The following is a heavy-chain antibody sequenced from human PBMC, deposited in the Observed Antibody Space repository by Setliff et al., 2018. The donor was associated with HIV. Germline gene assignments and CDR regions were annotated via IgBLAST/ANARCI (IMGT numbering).Heavy chain of an antibody. CDR3: ARDPPGNPWFFDY. D-gene: IGHD3-22*01. V-gene: IGHV1-18*01. CDR2: VSGYNGDT. J-gene: IGHJ4*02. Sequence: GASVKVSCKASGYTFSSHGISWVRQAPGQGLEWVGWVSGYNGDTNYAQNLRGRVTVTTDTSTTTAYMELRSLTSDDTAMYYCARDPPGNPWFFDYWGPGTLVTVSS. CDR1: GYTFSSHG.